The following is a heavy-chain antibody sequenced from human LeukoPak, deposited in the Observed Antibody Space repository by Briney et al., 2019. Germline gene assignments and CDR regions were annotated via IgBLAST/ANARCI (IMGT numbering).Heavy chain of an antibody. V-gene: IGHV3-48*01. CDR3: ARDFGVVIIPFDY. Sequence: GRSLRLSCAASGFTFSEYAMHWVRQAPGKGLEWVSYISSSSSTIYYADSVKGRFTISRDNAKNSLYLQMNSLRAEDTAVYYCARDFGVVIIPFDYWGQGALVTVSS. CDR1: GFTFSEYA. D-gene: IGHD3-3*01. J-gene: IGHJ4*02. CDR2: ISSSSSTI.